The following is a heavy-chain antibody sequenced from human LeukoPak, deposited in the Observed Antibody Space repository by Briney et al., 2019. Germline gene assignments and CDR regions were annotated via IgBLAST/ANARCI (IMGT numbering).Heavy chain of an antibody. V-gene: IGHV3-33*01. D-gene: IGHD3-9*01. CDR1: GFTFSSYC. CDR3: ARDVRYFDWLSLVDY. J-gene: IGHJ4*02. Sequence: GGSLRLSCAASGFTFSSYCRHWVRQAPGKGLEGVAVIWYDGSNKYYADYVKGRFTISRDNSKNTLYLQMNSLRAEDTAVYYCARDVRYFDWLSLVDYWGQGTLVTVSS. CDR2: IWYDGSNK.